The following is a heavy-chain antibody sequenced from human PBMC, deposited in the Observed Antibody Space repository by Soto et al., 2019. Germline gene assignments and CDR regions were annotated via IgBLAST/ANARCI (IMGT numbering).Heavy chain of an antibody. V-gene: IGHV4-59*01. CDR2: IYYSGST. J-gene: IGHJ6*02. D-gene: IGHD3-22*01. Sequence: PSETLSLTCTVSGGSISSYYWSWIRQPPGKGLEWIGYIYYSGSTNYNPSLKSRVTISVDTSKNQFSLKLSSVTAADTAVYYCARDTGYYDSSGYYYYGMAVWGQGTTVTVSS. CDR3: ARDTGYYDSSGYYYYGMAV. CDR1: GGSISSYY.